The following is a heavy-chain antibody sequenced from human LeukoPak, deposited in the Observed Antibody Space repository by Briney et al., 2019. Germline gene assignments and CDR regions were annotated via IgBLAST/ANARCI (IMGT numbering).Heavy chain of an antibody. J-gene: IGHJ4*02. D-gene: IGHD6-19*01. CDR1: GGTFSSYA. V-gene: IGHV1-69*13. Sequence: SVKVSCKASGGTFSSYAISWVRQAPGQGLEWMGGIIPIFGTANYAQKFQGRVTITADESTSTAYMELSSLRSEDTAVYYCARGPSYSSGWAPFDYWGQGTLVTVSS. CDR2: IIPIFGTA. CDR3: ARGPSYSSGWAPFDY.